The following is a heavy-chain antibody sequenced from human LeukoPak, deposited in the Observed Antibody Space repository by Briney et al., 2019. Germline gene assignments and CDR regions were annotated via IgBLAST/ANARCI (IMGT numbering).Heavy chain of an antibody. Sequence: ASVKVSCKASGYTFTSYGISWVRQAPGQGLEWMGWINAYSGNTSYAQKLQGRVTMTTDTSTSTAYMELSSLRSEETVVYYGGRDGSASYYNGRPYYHYMYVWGKGNTVTVSS. D-gene: IGHD3-10*01. CDR1: GYTFTSYG. CDR3: GRDGSASYYNGRPYYHYMYV. J-gene: IGHJ6*03. V-gene: IGHV1-18*01. CDR2: INAYSGNT.